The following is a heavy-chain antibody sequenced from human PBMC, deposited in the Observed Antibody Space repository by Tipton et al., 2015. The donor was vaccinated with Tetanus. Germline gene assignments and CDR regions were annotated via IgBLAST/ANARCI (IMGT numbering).Heavy chain of an antibody. V-gene: IGHV4-4*02. D-gene: IGHD4-17*01. J-gene: IGHJ4*02. Sequence: TLSLTCAVSGGSISSDKWWSWVRQPPGKGLEWIGEIYHSGSTNYNPSLKSRVTISVDKSRTQLSLKLSSVTAADTAVYYCARGGNESGDPPDYWGRGTLVTVSS. CDR1: GGSISSDKW. CDR3: ARGGNESGDPPDY. CDR2: IYHSGST.